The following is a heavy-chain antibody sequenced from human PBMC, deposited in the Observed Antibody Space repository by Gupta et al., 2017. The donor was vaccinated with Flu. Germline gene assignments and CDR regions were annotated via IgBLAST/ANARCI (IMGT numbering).Heavy chain of an antibody. CDR1: GFTFVSYA. CDR3: AKHTAIIGGYLDY. J-gene: IGHJ4*02. V-gene: IGHV3-23*01. Sequence: EVQLLESGGGLVQPGGSLRLSCAASGFTFVSYAMSWVRQAPGKGLEWVSAIPSSRDNTYYADSVKGRFTISSDNSKNTLYLQMNSLRAGDTAVYYCAKHTAIIGGYLDYWGQGTLVTVSS. D-gene: IGHD5-18*01. CDR2: IPSSRDNT.